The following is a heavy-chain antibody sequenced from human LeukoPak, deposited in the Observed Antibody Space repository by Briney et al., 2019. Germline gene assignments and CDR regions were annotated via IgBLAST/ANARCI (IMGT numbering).Heavy chain of an antibody. Sequence: ASVKVSCKASGYSFSNFHINWVRQASGQGLEWIGWVSPKTGDRGYALKFQGRVTITADESTSTAYMELSSLRSEDTAVYYCARDSSEFRSLLFHWGQGTLVTVSS. CDR2: VSPKTGDR. D-gene: IGHD1-14*01. V-gene: IGHV1-8*01. J-gene: IGHJ1*01. CDR3: ARDSSEFRSLLFH. CDR1: GYSFSNFH.